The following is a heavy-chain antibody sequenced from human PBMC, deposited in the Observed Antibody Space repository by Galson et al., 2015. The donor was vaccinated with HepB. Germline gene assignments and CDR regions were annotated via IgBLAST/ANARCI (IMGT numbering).Heavy chain of an antibody. Sequence: QSGAEVKKPGESLKISCKESGSNLTTCWIGWVRQMPGKGLEWMGIIYPGDSETKYSPPFQGQVTISVDKSINTAYLQWSSLKASDTAIYYCARHVGSSEPGLLDFWGQGTLVTVSS. D-gene: IGHD1-14*01. V-gene: IGHV5-51*01. CDR2: IYPGDSET. CDR3: ARHVGSSEPGLLDF. CDR1: GSNLTTCW. J-gene: IGHJ4*02.